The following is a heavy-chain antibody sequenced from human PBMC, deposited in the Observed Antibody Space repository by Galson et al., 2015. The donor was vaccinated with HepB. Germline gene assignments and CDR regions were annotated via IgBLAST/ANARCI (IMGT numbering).Heavy chain of an antibody. V-gene: IGHV3-33*08. Sequence: SLRLSCAASGFTFSSYGMHWVRQAPGKGLEWVAVIWYDGSNKYYADSVKGRFTISRDNSKNTLYLQMNSLRAEDTAVYYCARRRGAAGALSGMDVWGQGTTVTVSS. J-gene: IGHJ6*02. CDR3: ARRRGAAGALSGMDV. D-gene: IGHD6-13*01. CDR2: IWYDGSNK. CDR1: GFTFSSYG.